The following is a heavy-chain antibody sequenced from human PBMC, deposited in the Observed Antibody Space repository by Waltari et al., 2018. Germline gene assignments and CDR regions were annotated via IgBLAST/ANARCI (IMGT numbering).Heavy chain of an antibody. CDR3: ATYLGASLGTAAFDV. D-gene: IGHD1-1*01. CDR1: GGSIISNRPS. CDR2: MSYSGAT. J-gene: IGHJ3*01. V-gene: IGHV4-39*01. Sequence: QLQLQESGPGLVKPSETLSLTCSVSGGSIISNRPSWVWIRQPPGQGLEWIGTMSYSGATYSSPSLSSRVTIARDTSKNQLSLKLASVTAADTAVYFCATYLGASLGTAAFDVWGQGTMVTVSS.